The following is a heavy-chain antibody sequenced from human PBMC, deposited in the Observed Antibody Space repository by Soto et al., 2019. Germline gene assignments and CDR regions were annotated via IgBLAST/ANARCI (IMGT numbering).Heavy chain of an antibody. V-gene: IGHV4-59*01. J-gene: IGHJ4*02. D-gene: IGHD6-13*01. Sequence: SETLSLTCSVSGGSISRYYWSWVRQPPGKGLEWIGYSYYSQTTNYNPSLKSRATISEDTSKNQFSLKLTSVTAADTAVYYCARGQQLVPTVFLDSWGQGILVTVSS. CDR3: ARGQQLVPTVFLDS. CDR1: GGSISRYY. CDR2: SYYSQTT.